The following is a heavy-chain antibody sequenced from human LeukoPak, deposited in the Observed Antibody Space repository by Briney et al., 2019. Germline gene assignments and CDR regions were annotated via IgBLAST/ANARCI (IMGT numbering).Heavy chain of an antibody. CDR1: GYTFTSYG. J-gene: IGHJ3*02. CDR3: ARDGYDRNAFDI. V-gene: IGHV1-18*01. D-gene: IGHD2-2*01. Sequence: ASVKVSCKASGYTFTSYGISWVRQAPGQGLEWMGWISAYNGNTNYAQKLQGRVTMTTDTSTSTAYTELRSLRSDDTAVYYCARDGYDRNAFDIWGQGTMVTVSS. CDR2: ISAYNGNT.